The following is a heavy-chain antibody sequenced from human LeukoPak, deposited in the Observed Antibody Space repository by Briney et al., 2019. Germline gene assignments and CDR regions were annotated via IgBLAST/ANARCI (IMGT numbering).Heavy chain of an antibody. V-gene: IGHV1-24*01. J-gene: IGHJ4*02. CDR2: FDPEDGET. D-gene: IGHD3-22*01. Sequence: ASVKVSCKVSGYTLTELSMHWVRQAPGKGREGMGGFDPEDGETIYAQKFQGRVTMTEDTYTDTAYMELSSLRSEDKAVYYCARAYYYDSSGYYLHWGQGTLVTVSS. CDR1: GYTLTELS. CDR3: ARAYYYDSSGYYLH.